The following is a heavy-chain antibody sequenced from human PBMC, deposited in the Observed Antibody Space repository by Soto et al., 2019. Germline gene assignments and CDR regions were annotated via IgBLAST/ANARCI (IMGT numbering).Heavy chain of an antibody. CDR2: ISYDGSNK. CDR1: GFTFSSYG. D-gene: IGHD3-22*01. J-gene: IGHJ3*02. CDR3: AKDGSYYDSSGFGAFDI. Sequence: GGSLRLSCAASGFTFSSYGMHWVRQAPGKGLEWVAVISYDGSNKYYADSVKGRFTISRDNSKNTLYLQMNSLRAEDTAVYYCAKDGSYYDSSGFGAFDIWGQGTMVTVSS. V-gene: IGHV3-30*18.